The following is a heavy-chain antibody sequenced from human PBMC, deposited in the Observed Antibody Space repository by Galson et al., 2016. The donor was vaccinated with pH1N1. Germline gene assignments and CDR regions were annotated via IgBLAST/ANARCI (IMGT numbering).Heavy chain of an antibody. CDR2: INPKSGGT. V-gene: IGHV1-2*06. CDR1: GYIFSGYY. Sequence: SVKVSCKASGYIFSGYYIHWVRQAPGQGLEWMGRINPKSGGTKYAQKFQGRVTLTRDTSISTVYMELSRLTSDDTAVYFCARELRGGSFDVWGQGTVVTVSA. J-gene: IGHJ3*01. CDR3: ARELRGGSFDV. D-gene: IGHD2-15*01.